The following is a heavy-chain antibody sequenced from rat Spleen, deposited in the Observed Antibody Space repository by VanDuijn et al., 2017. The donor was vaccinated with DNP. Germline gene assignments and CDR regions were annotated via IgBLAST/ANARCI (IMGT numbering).Heavy chain of an antibody. CDR3: TSVRVVTGEMDA. J-gene: IGHJ4*01. D-gene: IGHD1-1*01. Sequence: EVQLVESGGGLVQPGRSLKLSCAASGFTFSNYGMAWVRQAPKKGLEWVATISTSGGSTYYRDSVKGRFTISRDNAKSTLYLQMDSLRSEDTATYYCTSVRVVTGEMDAWGQGTSVTVSS. CDR1: GFTFSNYG. CDR2: ISTSGGST. V-gene: IGHV5-27*01.